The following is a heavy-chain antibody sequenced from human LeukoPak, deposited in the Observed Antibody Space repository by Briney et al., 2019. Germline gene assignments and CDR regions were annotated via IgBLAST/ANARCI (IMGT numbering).Heavy chain of an antibody. Sequence: GGSLRLSCAASGFTFSSYEMYWVRQAPGKGLEWVSYISSSGSTIYYADSVKGRFTISRDNAKNSLYLQMNSLRAEDTAVYYCARDRRGPFAYGDYRFDYWGQGTLVTVSS. CDR3: ARDRRGPFAYGDYRFDY. CDR1: GFTFSSYE. V-gene: IGHV3-48*03. D-gene: IGHD4-17*01. J-gene: IGHJ4*02. CDR2: ISSSGSTI.